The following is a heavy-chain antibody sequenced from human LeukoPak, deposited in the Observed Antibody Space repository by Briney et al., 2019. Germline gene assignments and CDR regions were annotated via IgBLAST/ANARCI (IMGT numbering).Heavy chain of an antibody. CDR2: IYHSGST. Sequence: PSQTLSLTCTVSGGSISSGGYYWSWIRQPPGKGLEWIGYIYHSGSTYYNPSLKSRVTISVDRSKNQFSLKLSSVTAADTAVYYCAREPNIRYFDYWGQGTLVTVSS. CDR1: GGSISSGGYY. J-gene: IGHJ4*02. D-gene: IGHD1/OR15-1a*01. V-gene: IGHV4-30-2*01. CDR3: AREPNIRYFDY.